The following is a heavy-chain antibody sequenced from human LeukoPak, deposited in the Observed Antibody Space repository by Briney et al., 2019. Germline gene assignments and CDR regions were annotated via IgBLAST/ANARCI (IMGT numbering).Heavy chain of an antibody. J-gene: IGHJ4*02. CDR3: ARGPPLNLVGSTYFDY. CDR2: FFYGGST. Sequence: SPSETLSLTRTVSGGSISSSSYYWGWIRQPPGKGLELIGSFFYGGSTNYNPSLKSRVTISVDTSKNQFSLKLSSVTAADTAVYYCARGPPLNLVGSTYFDYWGQGTLVTVSS. CDR1: GGSISSSSYY. D-gene: IGHD1-26*01. V-gene: IGHV4-39*01.